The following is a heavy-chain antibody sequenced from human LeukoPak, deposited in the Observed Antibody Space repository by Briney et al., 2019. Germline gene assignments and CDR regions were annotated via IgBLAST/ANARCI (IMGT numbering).Heavy chain of an antibody. CDR1: GDSINSRSYD. Sequence: KASETLSLTCAVSGDSINSRSYDWAWIRQPPGKGLEWIGSIYHSESTYYNPSLKSRVTISLDTSKNQFSLRLSSLTAADTAVYYCARDRLSLGAFDIWGQGTMVTVSS. V-gene: IGHV4-39*07. CDR2: IYHSEST. J-gene: IGHJ3*02. CDR3: ARDRLSLGAFDI. D-gene: IGHD7-27*01.